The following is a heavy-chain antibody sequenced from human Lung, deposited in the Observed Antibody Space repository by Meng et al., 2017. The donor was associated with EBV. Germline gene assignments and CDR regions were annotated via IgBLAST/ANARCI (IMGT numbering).Heavy chain of an antibody. CDR1: GDTFTGHY. J-gene: IGHJ4*02. V-gene: IGHV1-2*02. CDR2: IDPHNGGT. CDR3: ARVKERFREVLAY. Sequence: QVHLAHAGAEVKKPGGSVKVSCQAAGDTFTGHYTHWVRQAPGQGLEWMGWIDPHNGGTKYAEKFQGRVSMTKDTSISTVYMESSSLRSDDTAVYYCARVKERFREVLAYWGQGTLVTVSS. D-gene: IGHD2-15*01.